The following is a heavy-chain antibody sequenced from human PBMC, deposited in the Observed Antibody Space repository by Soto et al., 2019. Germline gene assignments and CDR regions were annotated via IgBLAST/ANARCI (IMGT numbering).Heavy chain of an antibody. CDR3: VRGGGGGLLDP. V-gene: IGHV3-11*06. Sequence: GGSLRLSCAGSGFTLGDSYMIWIRQAPGKGLEWLSYISPGSRYPAYADSVKGRFTISRDNAKRSLYLQMMSLTAEDTAIYYCVRGGGGGLLDPWGQGTVVTVSS. CDR2: ISPGSRYP. J-gene: IGHJ5*02. CDR1: GFTLGDSY. D-gene: IGHD2-15*01.